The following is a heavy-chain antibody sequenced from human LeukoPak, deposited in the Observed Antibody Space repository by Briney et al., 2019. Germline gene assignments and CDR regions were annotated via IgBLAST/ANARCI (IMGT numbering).Heavy chain of an antibody. CDR2: IRYDGSNK. D-gene: IGHD1-26*01. Sequence: PGGSLRLSCAASAFTFSSYGMHWVRQAPGKGLEWVAFIRYDGSNKYYADSVKGRFTISRDNSKNTLYLQMNSLRAEDTALYYCAKARSYHVGDAFDIWGQGTMVTVSS. CDR1: AFTFSSYG. CDR3: AKARSYHVGDAFDI. J-gene: IGHJ3*02. V-gene: IGHV3-30*02.